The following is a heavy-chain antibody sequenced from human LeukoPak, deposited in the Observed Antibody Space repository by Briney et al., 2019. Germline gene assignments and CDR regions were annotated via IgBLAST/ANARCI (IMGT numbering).Heavy chain of an antibody. CDR1: GYTFTGYY. J-gene: IGHJ4*02. CDR2: INPNSGGT. D-gene: IGHD6-6*01. V-gene: IGHV1-2*02. Sequence: ASVKVSCKASGYTFTGYYMHWVRQAPGQGLEWMGWINPNSGGTNYAQKFQGRVTMTRDTSISTAYMELSRLRSDDTAVYYCARARRAARPPGYLDYWGQGTLVTVSS. CDR3: ARARRAARPPGYLDY.